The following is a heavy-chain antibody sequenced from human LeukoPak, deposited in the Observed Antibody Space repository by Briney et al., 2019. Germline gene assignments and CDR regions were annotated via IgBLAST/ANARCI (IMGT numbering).Heavy chain of an antibody. V-gene: IGHV4-59*01. CDR1: GGSISSYY. Sequence: SETLSLTCTVSGGSISSYYWSWIRQPPGKGLEWIGYIYYSGSTNYNPSLKSRATISVDTSKNQFSLKLSSVTAADTAVYYCARGPIGYSSSWYDDYWGQGTLVTVSS. D-gene: IGHD6-13*01. CDR2: IYYSGST. J-gene: IGHJ4*02. CDR3: ARGPIGYSSSWYDDY.